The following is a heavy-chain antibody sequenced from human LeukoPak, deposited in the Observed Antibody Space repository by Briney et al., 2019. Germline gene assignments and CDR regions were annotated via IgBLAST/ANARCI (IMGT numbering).Heavy chain of an antibody. CDR2: IYYSGST. J-gene: IGHJ4*02. D-gene: IGHD6-19*01. V-gene: IGHV4-39*01. CDR3: ARHASGWYTD. Sequence: SETLSLTCAVFGGSISTSDYYWGWIRQPPGKGREGFGSIYYSGSTYYNPFLKSQLTISGDTSKNQFSLKLSSVTTADTAVYYCARHASGWYTDWRRGTVLTVFS. CDR1: GGSISTSDYY.